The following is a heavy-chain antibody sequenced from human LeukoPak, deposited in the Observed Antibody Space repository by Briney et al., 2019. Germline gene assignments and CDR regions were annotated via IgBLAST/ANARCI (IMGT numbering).Heavy chain of an antibody. CDR3: TRVVTSYYYMDV. CDR1: GFTFSDYY. V-gene: IGHV3-11*04. D-gene: IGHD5-18*01. CDR2: ISSSSSTI. Sequence: GGSLRLSCAASGFTFSDYYMTWIRQAPGKGLEWVSHISSSSSTIYYADSVKGRFTISRDNAKNSLFLQMNSLRDDDTAIYYCTRVVTSYYYMDVWGKGTTVTVSS. J-gene: IGHJ6*03.